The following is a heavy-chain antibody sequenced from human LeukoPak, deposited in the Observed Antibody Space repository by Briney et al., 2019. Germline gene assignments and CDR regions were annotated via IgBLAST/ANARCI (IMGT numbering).Heavy chain of an antibody. Sequence: SETLSLTCTVSGYSISSGYYWGWVRQPPGKGLQWIGSIFRSWTTYYSPTLRRRLSMSLDTSKNQSSLKLTSVTATDTAVYYCVRGRGGLGIYQFEFWGQGALVIVPP. CDR3: VRGRGGLGIYQFEF. CDR2: IFRSWTT. CDR1: GYSISSGYY. V-gene: IGHV4-38-2*02. D-gene: IGHD3/OR15-3a*01. J-gene: IGHJ4*02.